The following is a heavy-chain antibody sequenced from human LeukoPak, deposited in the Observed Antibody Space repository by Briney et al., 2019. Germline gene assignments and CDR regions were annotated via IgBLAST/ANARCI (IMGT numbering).Heavy chain of an antibody. Sequence: SVKVSCKASGYTFTSNYIHWVRQAPGQGLEWMGGIIPIFGTANYAQKFQGRVTITADESTSTAYMELSSLRSEDTAVYYCARGYTVTQYYYYGMDVWGQGTTVTVSS. J-gene: IGHJ6*02. CDR2: IIPIFGTA. CDR1: GYTFTSNY. V-gene: IGHV1-69*13. CDR3: ARGYTVTQYYYYGMDV. D-gene: IGHD4-11*01.